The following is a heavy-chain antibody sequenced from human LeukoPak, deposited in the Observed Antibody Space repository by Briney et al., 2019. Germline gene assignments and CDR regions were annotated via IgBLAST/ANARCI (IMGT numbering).Heavy chain of an antibody. D-gene: IGHD1-26*01. CDR1: GDSFSSNSAA. Sequence: SQTLSLTCAISGDSFSSNSAAWNWLRQSPSRGLEWLGRTYYRSKLYNDYAVSVKSLITINPDTSKNQFSLQLNSVTPEDTAVYYCARDRKSLSGWFDPWGQGTLVTVSS. J-gene: IGHJ5*02. V-gene: IGHV6-1*01. CDR3: ARDRKSLSGWFDP. CDR2: TYYRSKLYN.